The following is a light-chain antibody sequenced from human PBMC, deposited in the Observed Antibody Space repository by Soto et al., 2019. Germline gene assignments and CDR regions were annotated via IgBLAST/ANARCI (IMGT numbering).Light chain of an antibody. J-gene: IGLJ3*02. CDR3: GTWDTFLFWV. Sequence: QSVLTQPPSASAAPGQKVTISCSGNSSNIGKHFVSWYQHLPGTAPKLLIYDNDKRPSGIPDRFSGSKSDTSATLGITGLQTGDEADYYCGTWDTFLFWVFGGGTKVTVL. CDR1: SSNIGKHF. V-gene: IGLV1-51*01. CDR2: DND.